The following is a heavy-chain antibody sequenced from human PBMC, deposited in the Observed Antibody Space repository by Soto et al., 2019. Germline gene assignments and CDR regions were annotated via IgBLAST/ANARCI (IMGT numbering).Heavy chain of an antibody. D-gene: IGHD3-3*02. V-gene: IGHV4-39*01. CDR1: STYA. Sequence: STYAMTWIRQPPGKGLEWIGSMFYGVSTYYNPSLKSRVTVSVDTSKNQFSLNLRSVTAADTAVYYCARLPSRHLVDYWGQGTLVTVSS. CDR2: MFYGVST. CDR3: ARLPSRHLVDY. J-gene: IGHJ4*01.